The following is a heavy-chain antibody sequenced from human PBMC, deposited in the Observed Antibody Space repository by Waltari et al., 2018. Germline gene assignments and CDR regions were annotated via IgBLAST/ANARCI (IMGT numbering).Heavy chain of an antibody. CDR1: GFTFSSYA. Sequence: QVQLVESGGGVVQPGRSLRLSCAASGFTFSSYAMHWVRQAPGKGLEWVAVISYDGSNKYYADSVKGRFTISRDKSKNTLYLQMNSLRAEDTAVYYCARDGKYSGYEDAFDIWGQGTMVTVSS. CDR3: ARDGKYSGYEDAFDI. D-gene: IGHD5-12*01. V-gene: IGHV3-30-3*01. CDR2: ISYDGSNK. J-gene: IGHJ3*02.